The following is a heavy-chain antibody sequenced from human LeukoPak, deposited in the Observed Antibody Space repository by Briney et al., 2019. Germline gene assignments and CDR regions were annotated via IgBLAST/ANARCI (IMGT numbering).Heavy chain of an antibody. CDR2: ISSSSSTI. D-gene: IGHD2-15*01. CDR1: GFTFSSYS. Sequence: PGGSLRLSCAASGFTFSSYSMNWVRQAPGKGLEWVSYISSSSSTIYYADSVKGRFTISRDNAKSSLYLQMNSLRAEDTAVYYCARVEGSNPIRGQGTMVTVSS. V-gene: IGHV3-48*04. CDR3: ARVEGSNPI. J-gene: IGHJ3*02.